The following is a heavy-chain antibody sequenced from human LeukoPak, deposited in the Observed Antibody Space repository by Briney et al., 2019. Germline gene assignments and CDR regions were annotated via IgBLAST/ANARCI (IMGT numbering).Heavy chain of an antibody. Sequence: SETLSLTCAVYGGSFSGYYWSWLRQPPGKGLEWIGEINHSGSTNYNPSLKSRVTISVDTSKNQFSLKLSSVTAADTAVYYCARQATMPPPDDYWGQGTLVTVSS. D-gene: IGHD5-24*01. CDR2: INHSGST. V-gene: IGHV4-34*01. J-gene: IGHJ4*02. CDR1: GGSFSGYY. CDR3: ARQATMPPPDDY.